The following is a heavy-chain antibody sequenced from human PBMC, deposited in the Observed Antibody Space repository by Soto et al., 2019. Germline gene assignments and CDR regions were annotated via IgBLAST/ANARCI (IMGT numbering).Heavy chain of an antibody. V-gene: IGHV2-5*02. CDR3: APARLTGTTSYLVGWFDP. J-gene: IGHJ5*02. D-gene: IGHD1-7*01. Sequence: QITLKESGPTLVKPMQTLTLTCSVSGFSLATSGAGVAWIRQPPGKALEWLALVYWDDEKRYNPSLKNILTVTSDTCKTQVVLTMTTPVPVDTARHYCAPARLTGTTSYLVGWFDPGGRGALVTFSP. CDR1: GFSLATSGAG. CDR2: VYWDDEK.